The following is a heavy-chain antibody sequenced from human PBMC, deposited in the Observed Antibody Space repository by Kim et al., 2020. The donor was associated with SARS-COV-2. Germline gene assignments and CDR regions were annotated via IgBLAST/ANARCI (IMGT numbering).Heavy chain of an antibody. V-gene: IGHV3-53*01. CDR1: GFTVSSNY. D-gene: IGHD4-17*01. J-gene: IGHJ3*02. CDR3: ARVDYGDYFAFDI. CDR2: IYSGGST. Sequence: GGSLRLSCAASGFTVSSNYMSWVRQAPGKGLEWVSVIYSGGSTYYADSVKGRFTISRDNSKNTLYLQMNSLRAEDTAVYYCARVDYGDYFAFDIWGQGTMVTVSS.